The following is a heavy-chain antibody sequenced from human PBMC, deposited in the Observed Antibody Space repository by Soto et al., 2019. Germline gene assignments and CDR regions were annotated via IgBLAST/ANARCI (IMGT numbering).Heavy chain of an antibody. CDR1: VGSFSVYY. CDR3: ARGRGDILTGQILFFDY. J-gene: IGHJ4*02. Sequence: AETLCLTCAVSVGSFSVYYWSWIRQPPGKGLDWIGEINHSGSTNYNPSLKSRVTISVDTSKNQFSLKLRSVTAADTAVYYCARGRGDILTGQILFFDYWGQGTMVTVSS. D-gene: IGHD3-9*01. V-gene: IGHV4-34*01. CDR2: INHSGST.